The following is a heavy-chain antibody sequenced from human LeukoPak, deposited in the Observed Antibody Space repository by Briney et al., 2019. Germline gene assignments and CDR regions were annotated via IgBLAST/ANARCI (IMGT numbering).Heavy chain of an antibody. V-gene: IGHV4-59*13. Sequence: SETLSLTCTVSGGSISSYFWSWIRQPPGKGLEWIGYIYYSGSTNYNPSLKSRVTISVDTSKNQFSLKLSSVTAADTAVYYCAREGGMGFDYWGQGTLVTVSS. D-gene: IGHD6-13*01. CDR2: IYYSGST. CDR1: GGSISSYF. J-gene: IGHJ4*02. CDR3: AREGGMGFDY.